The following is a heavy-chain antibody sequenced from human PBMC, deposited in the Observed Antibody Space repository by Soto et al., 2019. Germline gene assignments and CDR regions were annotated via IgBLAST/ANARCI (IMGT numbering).Heavy chain of an antibody. CDR2: VIPTQRTT. CDR3: VIDRLIVAVSVGRMDV. Sequence: QVQLVQSGAEVKQPGTSVRVSCKASGDTFIGYRISWVRQAPGQGLEWMGWVIPTQRTTKYAQRFQGRVTMSVDQFASTTYMELSSLRPEDTSLYYCVIDRLIVAVSVGRMDVWGQGTTVTVSS. J-gene: IGHJ6*02. D-gene: IGHD6-19*01. V-gene: IGHV1-69*01. CDR1: GDTFIGYR.